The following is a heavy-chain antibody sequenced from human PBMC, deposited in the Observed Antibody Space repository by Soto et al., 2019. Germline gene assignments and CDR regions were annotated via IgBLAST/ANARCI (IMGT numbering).Heavy chain of an antibody. CDR1: GGSNSSYY. Sequence: SETLSLTCTVSGGSNSSYYWSWIRQPPGKGLEWIGYIYYSGSTNYNPSLKSRVTISVDTSKNQFPLKLSSVTAADTAVYYCARAVEMATMHFDYWGQGTLVTVSS. CDR3: ARAVEMATMHFDY. D-gene: IGHD5-12*01. J-gene: IGHJ4*02. CDR2: IYYSGST. V-gene: IGHV4-59*01.